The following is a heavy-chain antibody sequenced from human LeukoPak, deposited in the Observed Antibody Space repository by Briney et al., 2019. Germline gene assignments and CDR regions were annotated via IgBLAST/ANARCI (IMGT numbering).Heavy chain of an antibody. D-gene: IGHD3-3*01. CDR3: ASQTYDSWSGYYISYFDY. Sequence: SETLSLTCAVSGYSISSGYYWGWIRQPPGKGLEWNGSIYHSGSTYYNPSLKSRVTISVDTSKNQFSLKLSSVTAADTAVYYCASQTYDSWSGYYISYFDYWGQGTLVTVSS. CDR1: GYSISSGYY. J-gene: IGHJ4*02. CDR2: IYHSGST. V-gene: IGHV4-38-2*01.